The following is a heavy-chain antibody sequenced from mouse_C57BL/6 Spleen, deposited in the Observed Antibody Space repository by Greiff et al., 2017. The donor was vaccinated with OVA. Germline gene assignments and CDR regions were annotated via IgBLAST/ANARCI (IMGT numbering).Heavy chain of an antibody. D-gene: IGHD3-2*02. CDR3: ARPRQLRLGYYAMDY. J-gene: IGHJ4*01. CDR1: GFTFSDYG. V-gene: IGHV5-17*01. CDR2: ISSGSSTI. Sequence: DVMLVESGGGLVKPGGSLKLSCAASGFTFSDYGMHWVRQAPEKGLEWVAYISSGSSTIYYADTVKGRFTISRDNAKNTLFLQMTSLRSEDTAMYYCARPRQLRLGYYAMDYWGQGTSVTVSS.